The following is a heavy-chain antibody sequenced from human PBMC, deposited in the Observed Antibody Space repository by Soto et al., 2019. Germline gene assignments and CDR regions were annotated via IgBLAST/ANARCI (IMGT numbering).Heavy chain of an antibody. CDR2: FRSGGGT. CDR3: VRQGIGVLHGLVDV. D-gene: IGHD3-10*01. J-gene: IGHJ6*02. CDR1: GDSISSYN. Sequence: QVQLQESGPGLVKPSETLSLTCTVSGDSISSYNLAWLRQPPGKGLEWIGYFRSGGGTSYKPSLKSRVAISADTSVKQFSLRLSSVTAADTAVYYCVRQGIGVLHGLVDVWGQGTTVTVSS. V-gene: IGHV4-59*08.